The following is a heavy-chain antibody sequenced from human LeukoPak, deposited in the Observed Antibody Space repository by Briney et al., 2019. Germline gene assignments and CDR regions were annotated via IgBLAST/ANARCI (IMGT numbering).Heavy chain of an antibody. CDR1: GGSISSGGYY. Sequence: SETLSLTCTVSGGSISSGGYYWSWIRQPAGKGLEWIGRIYTSGSTNYNPSLKSRVTISVDTSKNQFSLKLSSVTAADTAVYYCAREGGGELTNFDYWGQGTLVTVSS. CDR3: AREGGGELTNFDY. D-gene: IGHD1-26*01. V-gene: IGHV4-61*02. J-gene: IGHJ4*02. CDR2: IYTSGST.